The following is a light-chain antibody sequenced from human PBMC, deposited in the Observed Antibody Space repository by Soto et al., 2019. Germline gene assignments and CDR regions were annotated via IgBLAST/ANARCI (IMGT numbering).Light chain of an antibody. J-gene: IGLJ2*01. V-gene: IGLV1-51*01. CDR2: DNN. Sequence: QSVLTQPPSVYAAPGQTVTISCSRSGSNIGSNSVSWYQQVPGTAPKLLLYDNNKRPSGIPDRFSGSKSGTSATLGITGLQTADEADYYCGTWESYLSVGVFGGGTKLTVL. CDR1: GSNIGSNS. CDR3: GTWESYLSVGV.